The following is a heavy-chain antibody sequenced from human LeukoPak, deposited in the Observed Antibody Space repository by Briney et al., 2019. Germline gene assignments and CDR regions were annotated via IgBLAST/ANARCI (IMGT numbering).Heavy chain of an antibody. Sequence: ASVNVSCKVSGDTLTELSTHWVRQAPGKGLEWMGGFDPEHGEMIYAQKLQGRVTMTEDRSTETAYMELSSLRSEDTAVYYCATGGPWDLLKYWGQGTLVTVSS. CDR2: FDPEHGEM. D-gene: IGHD3-9*01. V-gene: IGHV1-24*01. J-gene: IGHJ4*02. CDR3: ATGGPWDLLKY. CDR1: GDTLTELS.